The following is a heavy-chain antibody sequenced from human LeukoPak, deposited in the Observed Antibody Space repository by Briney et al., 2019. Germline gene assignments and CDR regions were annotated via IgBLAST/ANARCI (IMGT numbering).Heavy chain of an antibody. D-gene: IGHD2-2*01. CDR3: ARRYCSSTSCTLDC. J-gene: IGHJ4*02. CDR2: IKEDGSEK. CDR1: GFTFSSYW. Sequence: GGSLRLSCAASGFTFSSYWMSWVRQAPGMGLELVANIKEDGSEKYYVDSVKGRFTISRDNAKNSLYLQMNNLRGDDTAVYYCARRYCSSTSCTLDCWGQGTQVTVSS. V-gene: IGHV3-7*01.